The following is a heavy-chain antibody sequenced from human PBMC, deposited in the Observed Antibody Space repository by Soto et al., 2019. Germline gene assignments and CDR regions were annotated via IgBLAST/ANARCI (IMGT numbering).Heavy chain of an antibody. J-gene: IGHJ6*02. Sequence: QVQLVQSGAEVKKPGSSVKVSCKASGGTFSSFTISWVRQAPGQGLGWRGGIIPIYGTANYAQKFQGRVTITADASTRTAYMELSSLRSEDTAVYYCAKDRRADWESYYYYAMDVWGQGTTVTVSS. D-gene: IGHD1-26*01. CDR3: AKDRRADWESYYYYAMDV. CDR2: IIPIYGTA. V-gene: IGHV1-69*01. CDR1: GGTFSSFT.